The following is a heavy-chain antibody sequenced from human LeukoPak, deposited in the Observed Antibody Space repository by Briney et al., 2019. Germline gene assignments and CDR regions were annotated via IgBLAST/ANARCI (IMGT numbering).Heavy chain of an antibody. Sequence: SETLTLTCAVYGGSFSGYYWSWIRQPPGKGLEWIGEINHSGSTNYNPPLKSRVTISVDTSKNQFSLKLSSVTAADTAVYYCARVGKAARRYYYYYMDVWGKGTTVTVSS. CDR1: GGSFSGYY. CDR3: ARVGKAARRYYYYYMDV. D-gene: IGHD6-6*01. V-gene: IGHV4-34*01. J-gene: IGHJ6*03. CDR2: INHSGST.